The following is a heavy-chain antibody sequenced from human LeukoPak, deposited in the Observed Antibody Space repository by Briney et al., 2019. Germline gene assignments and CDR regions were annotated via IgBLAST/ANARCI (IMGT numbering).Heavy chain of an antibody. V-gene: IGHV3-66*02. D-gene: IGHD4-17*01. CDR3: AREDYGDYGYHYGMDV. CDR2: IYSGGST. Sequence: GGSLRLSCAASGFTVSSNYMSWVRQAPGKGLEWGSVIYSGGSTYYADSVKGRFTISRDNSKNTLYLQMNSLRAEDTAVYYCAREDYGDYGYHYGMDVWGQGTTVTVSS. CDR1: GFTVSSNY. J-gene: IGHJ6*02.